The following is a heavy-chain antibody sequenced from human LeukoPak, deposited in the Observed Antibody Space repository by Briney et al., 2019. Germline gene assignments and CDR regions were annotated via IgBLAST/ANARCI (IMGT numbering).Heavy chain of an antibody. CDR1: GFPFSSYG. V-gene: IGHV3-21*01. Sequence: GGSLRLSCAASGFPFSSYGMNWVRQAPGKGLEWVSSISSSGTYIYFADSVKGRFTISRDNAKNSLYLQMNSLRAEDTALYYCAREQSYSEEIVVVNPPFDYWGQGTLVTVSS. D-gene: IGHD2-21*01. CDR3: AREQSYSEEIVVVNPPFDY. J-gene: IGHJ4*02. CDR2: ISSSGTYI.